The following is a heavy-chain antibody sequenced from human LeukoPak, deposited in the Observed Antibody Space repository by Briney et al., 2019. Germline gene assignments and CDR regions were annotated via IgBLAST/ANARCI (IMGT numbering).Heavy chain of an antibody. CDR1: GYTFTGYY. D-gene: IGHD3-3*01. Sequence: GASVKVSCKASGYTFTGYYMHWVRQAPGQGLEWMGWINPNSGGTNYAQKFQGRVTMTRDTSISTAYMELSRLRSDDTAVYYCARVPLPIGVATHHPLFDYWGQGTLVTVSS. V-gene: IGHV1-2*02. J-gene: IGHJ4*02. CDR2: INPNSGGT. CDR3: ARVPLPIGVATHHPLFDY.